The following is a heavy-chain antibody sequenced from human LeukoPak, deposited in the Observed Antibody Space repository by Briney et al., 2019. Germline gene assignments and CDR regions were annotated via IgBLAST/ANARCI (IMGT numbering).Heavy chain of an antibody. D-gene: IGHD3-3*01. Sequence: MASETLSLTCTVSGGSISSYYWSWIRQPPGKGLEWIGYIYYSGSTNYNPSLKSRVTISVDTSKNRFSLKLSSVTAADTAVYYCAGFWSGYYTTSPQYYFDYWGRGTLVTVSS. J-gene: IGHJ4*02. V-gene: IGHV4-59*01. CDR2: IYYSGST. CDR3: AGFWSGYYTTSPQYYFDY. CDR1: GGSISSYY.